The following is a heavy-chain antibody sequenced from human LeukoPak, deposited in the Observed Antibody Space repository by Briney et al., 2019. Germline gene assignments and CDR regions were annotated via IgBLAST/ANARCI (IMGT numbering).Heavy chain of an antibody. CDR3: ASLHYYDSSGRDY. CDR1: GFTISSYS. Sequence: KTGVSLRLSCAASGFTISSYSMNWVRQAPGKGLKWVSTISSSGIYTYYADSVKGRFTISRDDAKNSLYLQMNSLRAEDTAVYYCASLHYYDSSGRDYWGQGTLVTVSS. CDR2: ISSSGIYT. J-gene: IGHJ4*02. V-gene: IGHV3-21*01. D-gene: IGHD3-22*01.